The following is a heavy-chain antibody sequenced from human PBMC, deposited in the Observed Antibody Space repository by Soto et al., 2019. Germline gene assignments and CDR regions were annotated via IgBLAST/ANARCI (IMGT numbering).Heavy chain of an antibody. D-gene: IGHD3-16*01. CDR3: TSPSGGGRTVDY. Sequence: EVQLVESGGGLVKPGGSLRLSCAASGFTFSDVWMTWVRQAPGKGLEWVGRVKSKTDGGTVDYAAPVKGRFIISRDDSTSTVSLQMDSLKIADTAVYYCTSPSGGGRTVDYWGQGTLVTVSS. CDR1: GFTFSDVW. V-gene: IGHV3-15*01. J-gene: IGHJ4*02. CDR2: VKSKTDGGTV.